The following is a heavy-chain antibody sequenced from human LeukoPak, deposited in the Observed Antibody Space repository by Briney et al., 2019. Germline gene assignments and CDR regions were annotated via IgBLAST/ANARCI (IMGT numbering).Heavy chain of an antibody. CDR3: DRARNEAVFAFYN. Sequence: SETLSPTCTVSGDSVSNYYGSWIRQPPGKGLEWMGYIYYSGNTDYNPTLKSRVTISVDTSKNQFSLRLNSVTVADTAMDDCDRARNEAVFAFYNWGQGTMVTVSS. CDR2: IYYSGNT. J-gene: IGHJ3*02. D-gene: IGHD1-14*01. V-gene: IGHV4-59*02. CDR1: GDSVSNYY.